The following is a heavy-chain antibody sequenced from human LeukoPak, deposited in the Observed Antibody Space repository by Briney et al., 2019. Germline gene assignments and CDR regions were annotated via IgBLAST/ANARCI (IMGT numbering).Heavy chain of an antibody. CDR1: GFTFGDYA. Sequence: GGSLRLSCTASGFTFGDYAMSWFRQAPEKGLEWVGFIRSKAYGGTTEYAASVKGRFTISRDDSKSIAYLQMNSLKTEDTAVYYCTRAYYYDSSGYYRYWGQGTLVTVSS. V-gene: IGHV3-49*03. CDR3: TRAYYYDSSGYYRY. CDR2: IRSKAYGGTT. J-gene: IGHJ4*02. D-gene: IGHD3-22*01.